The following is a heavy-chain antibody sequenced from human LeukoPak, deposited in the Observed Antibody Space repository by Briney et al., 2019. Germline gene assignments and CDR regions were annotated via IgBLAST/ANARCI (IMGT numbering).Heavy chain of an antibody. J-gene: IGHJ4*02. CDR1: GYTFTGYY. V-gene: IGHV1-2*02. CDR3: AREDYYDSGSNDY. CDR2: INPNSGGT. D-gene: IGHD3-22*01. Sequence: ASVKVSCKASGYTFTGYYMHWVRQAPGQGLEWMGWINPNSGGTNYAQKSQGRVTMTRDTSISTAYMELSSLRSEDTAVYYCAREDYYDSGSNDYWGQGTLVTVSS.